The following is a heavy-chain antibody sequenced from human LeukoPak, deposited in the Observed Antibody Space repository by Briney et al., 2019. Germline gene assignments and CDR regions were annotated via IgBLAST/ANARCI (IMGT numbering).Heavy chain of an antibody. CDR3: ARLVRDCSGGSCYSEEYYYYGMDV. D-gene: IGHD2-15*01. CDR1: RGTFSSYA. CDR2: IIPIFGTA. Sequence: ASVKVSCKASRGTFSSYAISWVRQAPGQGLEWMGGIIPIFGTANYAQKFQGRVTITADESTSTAYMELSSLRSEDTAVYYCARLVRDCSGGSCYSEEYYYYGMDVWGQGTTVTVSS. J-gene: IGHJ6*02. V-gene: IGHV1-69*01.